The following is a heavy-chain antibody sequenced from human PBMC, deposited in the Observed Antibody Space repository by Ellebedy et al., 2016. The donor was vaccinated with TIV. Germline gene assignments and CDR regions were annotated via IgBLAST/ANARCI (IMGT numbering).Heavy chain of an antibody. CDR2: IIPIFGTA. CDR3: ARGVGTTYYYYYGMDV. Sequence: ASVKVSCKASGYTFSDYGISWVRQAPGQGLEWMGGIIPIFGTANYAQKFQGRVTITADESTSTAYMELSSLRSEDTAVYYCARGVGTTYYYYYGMDVWGQGTTVTVSS. V-gene: IGHV1-69*13. D-gene: IGHD1-1*01. J-gene: IGHJ6*02. CDR1: GYTFSDYG.